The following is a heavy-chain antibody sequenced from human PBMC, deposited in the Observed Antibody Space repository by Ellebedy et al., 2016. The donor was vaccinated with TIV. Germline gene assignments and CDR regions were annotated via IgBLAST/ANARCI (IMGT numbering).Heavy chain of an antibody. J-gene: IGHJ3*02. CDR3: ARGPPMGHGGFDI. CDR2: IWYDGSNR. D-gene: IGHD2-15*01. Sequence: GESLKISCAASGFTFNNYGMHWVRQAPGKGLEWVAVIWYDGSNRNYVDSVKDRFTISRDNSKNTLYLQMNSLRVEDTALYYCARGPPMGHGGFDIWGQGTMVTASS. CDR1: GFTFNNYG. V-gene: IGHV3-33*01.